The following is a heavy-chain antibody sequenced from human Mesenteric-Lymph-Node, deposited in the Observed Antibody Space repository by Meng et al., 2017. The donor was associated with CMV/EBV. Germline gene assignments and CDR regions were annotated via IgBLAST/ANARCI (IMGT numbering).Heavy chain of an antibody. CDR2: IYPGDSDT. J-gene: IGHJ3*02. CDR3: ARRDYYYDSCGYCAFDI. V-gene: IGHV5-51*01. Sequence: GESLKISCKASGYSFTSYWIGWVRQMPGKGLEWMGIIYPGDSDTRYSPSFQGQVTFSADESISTAYLQWSSLKASDTAMYYCARRDYYYDSCGYCAFDIWGQGTLVTVSS. D-gene: IGHD3-22*01. CDR1: GYSFTSYW.